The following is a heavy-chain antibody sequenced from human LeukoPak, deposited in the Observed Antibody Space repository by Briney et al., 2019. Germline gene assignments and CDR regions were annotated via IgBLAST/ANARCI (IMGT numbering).Heavy chain of an antibody. CDR3: ARGGAGSGWYYFDY. D-gene: IGHD6-19*01. J-gene: IGHJ4*02. CDR1: VGSISSSSYY. V-gene: IGHV4-39*07. CDR2: IYYSGST. Sequence: SETLSLTCTVSVGSISSSSYYWGWIRQPPGKGLEWIGSIYYSGSTYYNPSLKSRVTISVDTSKNQFSLKLSSVTAADTAVYYCARGGAGSGWYYFDYWGQGTLVTVSS.